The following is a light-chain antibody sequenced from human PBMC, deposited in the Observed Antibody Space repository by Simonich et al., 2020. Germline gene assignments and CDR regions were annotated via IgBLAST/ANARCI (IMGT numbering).Light chain of an antibody. V-gene: IGKV4-1*01. CDR1: QSVLYSPNNKNY. Sequence: DIVMTQSPNSLAVSLGERAPINCKSSQSVLYSPNNKNYLAWYQQKPGQPPKLLIYWASTRESGVPDRFSGSGSGTDFTLTISSLQAEDVAVYYCQQYYSTPWTFGQGTKVEIK. CDR2: WAS. CDR3: QQYYSTPWT. J-gene: IGKJ1*01.